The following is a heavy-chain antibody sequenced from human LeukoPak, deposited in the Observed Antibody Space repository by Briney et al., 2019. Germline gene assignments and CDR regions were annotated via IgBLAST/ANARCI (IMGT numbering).Heavy chain of an antibody. CDR3: VRAMDV. CDR1: GFTFSTYW. Sequence: PGGSLRVSCAASGFTFSTYWMHWVRQAPGRGLEWVANIKQDGSEIYYVDSVKGRFTISRDNAKSSLYLQMNSLRVEDTAVYYCVRAMDVWGQGTTATVSS. CDR2: IKQDGSEI. V-gene: IGHV3-7*03. J-gene: IGHJ6*02.